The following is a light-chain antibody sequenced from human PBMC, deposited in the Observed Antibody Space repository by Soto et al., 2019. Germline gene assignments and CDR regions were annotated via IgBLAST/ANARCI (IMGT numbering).Light chain of an antibody. CDR2: DAS. V-gene: IGKV3-11*01. Sequence: EIVMTQSPATRSVSPGERATLSCRASQSVSSYLAWYQQKPGQAPRLLIYDASNRATGIPARFSGSGSGTDFTLTISSLEPEDFAVYYCQQRSNWPSFGPGTKVDIK. CDR3: QQRSNWPS. CDR1: QSVSSY. J-gene: IGKJ3*01.